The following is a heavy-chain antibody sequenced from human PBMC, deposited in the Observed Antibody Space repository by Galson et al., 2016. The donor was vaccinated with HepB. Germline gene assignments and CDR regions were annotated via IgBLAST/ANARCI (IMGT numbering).Heavy chain of an antibody. CDR2: ISWDDDK. CDR1: GFSFSTDEVS. D-gene: IGHD3-3*02. CDR3: AHRHVHFYGLDV. V-gene: IGHV2-5*02. Sequence: PALVKPTQTLTLTCTFSGFSFSTDEVSVGWIRQPPGKALEWLALISWDDDKRYSPSLQSRLTISKDTSKNQVVLTMTNMDPVDTGTYYCAHRHVHFYGLDVWGQGTTVTVSS. J-gene: IGHJ6*02.